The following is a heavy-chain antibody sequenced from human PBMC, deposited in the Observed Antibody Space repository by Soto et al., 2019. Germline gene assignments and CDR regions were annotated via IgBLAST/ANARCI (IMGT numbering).Heavy chain of an antibody. CDR1: GGTFSSYT. CDR2: IIPILGIA. Sequence: QVQLVQSGAEVKKPGSSVKVSCKASGGTFSSYTISWVRQAPGQGLEWMGRIIPILGIANYAQKFQGRVTITADKSTSTAYMELSSLRSEDTAVYYCAREIPAYYDILTGYYPRHDYWGQGTLVTVSS. J-gene: IGHJ4*02. V-gene: IGHV1-69*08. CDR3: AREIPAYYDILTGYYPRHDY. D-gene: IGHD3-9*01.